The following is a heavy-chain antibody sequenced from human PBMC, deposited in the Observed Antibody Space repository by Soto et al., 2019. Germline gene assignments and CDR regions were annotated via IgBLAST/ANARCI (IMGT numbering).Heavy chain of an antibody. CDR2: ISGYSGNA. Sequence: QVQVMQSGAEVKKPGDSVKVSCKTSGYIFSDYGINWVRQAPGQGPEWMGWISGYSGNANLAQKFQGRVTMTTDKSTRTAYMELRRLRSDDTAVYYCAKRTSVTTWGESDYWGQGTLVTVSS. CDR3: AKRTSVTTWGESDY. V-gene: IGHV1-18*04. D-gene: IGHD4-17*01. CDR1: GYIFSDYG. J-gene: IGHJ4*02.